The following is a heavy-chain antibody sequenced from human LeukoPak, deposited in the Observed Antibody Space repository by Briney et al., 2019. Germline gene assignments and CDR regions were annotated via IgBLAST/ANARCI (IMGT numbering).Heavy chain of an antibody. D-gene: IGHD3-22*01. V-gene: IGHV4-39*01. CDR2: IYYSGST. CDR1: GGSISSTNYY. CDR3: ARLAGYFYDSSGYPEPSSLIDF. J-gene: IGHJ4*02. Sequence: SETLSLTCTVSGGSISSTNYYWGWIRQPPGKGLECIGTIYYSGSTYYSPSLKSRVTISVDTSKNQFSLKLSSVTAADTAMYYCARLAGYFYDSSGYPEPSSLIDFWGQGTLVTVSS.